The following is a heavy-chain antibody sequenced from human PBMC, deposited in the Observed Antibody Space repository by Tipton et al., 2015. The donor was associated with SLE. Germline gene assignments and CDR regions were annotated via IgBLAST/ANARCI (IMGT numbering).Heavy chain of an antibody. CDR3: AKGLAAADPGLFDF. Sequence: SLRLSCAASGFTFDDYAMHWVRQAPGKGLEWVSLISWDGGSTYYAASVKGRFTISRDNSKNSLYLQMNSLRAEDTALYYWAKGLAAADPGLFDFWGQGPLVTVSS. CDR1: GFTFDDYA. D-gene: IGHD6-13*01. V-gene: IGHV3-43D*03. CDR2: ISWDGGST. J-gene: IGHJ4*02.